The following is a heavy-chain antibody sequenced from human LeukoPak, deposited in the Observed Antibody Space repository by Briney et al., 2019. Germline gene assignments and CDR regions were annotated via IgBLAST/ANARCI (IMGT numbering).Heavy chain of an antibody. CDR2: ISAYNGNT. CDR3: AREAFEAAAGTGHGY. D-gene: IGHD6-13*01. CDR1: GYTFTSYG. Sequence: ASVKVSCKASGYTFTSYGISWVRQAPGQGLEWMGWISAYNGNTNYAQKLQGRVTMTTDTSTSTAYMELRSLRSDDTAVYYCAREAFEAAAGTGHGYWGQGTLVTVSS. J-gene: IGHJ4*02. V-gene: IGHV1-18*01.